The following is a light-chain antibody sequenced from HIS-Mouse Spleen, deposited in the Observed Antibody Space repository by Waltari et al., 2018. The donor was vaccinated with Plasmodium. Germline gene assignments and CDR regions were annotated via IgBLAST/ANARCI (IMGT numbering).Light chain of an antibody. CDR3: QQYNNPRTT. CDR1: QSVSSN. J-gene: IGKJ2*01. Sequence: EIVMTQSPATLSVSPGERATLSCRASQSVSSNLAWYQQKPGQAPRLLIYGASTRATGIPARFSCSGFGTEFTLTISSLQSEDFAVYYCQQYNNPRTTFGQGTKLEIK. V-gene: IGKV3-15*01. CDR2: GAS.